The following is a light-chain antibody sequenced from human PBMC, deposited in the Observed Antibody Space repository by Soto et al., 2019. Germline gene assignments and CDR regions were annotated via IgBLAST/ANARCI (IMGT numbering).Light chain of an antibody. J-gene: IGKJ5*01. V-gene: IGKV3-20*01. Sequence: ENVLTQSPGTLSLSPGERATLSCRASQTVSSYLTWYQQRPGQAPRLLISGAYRRATGIPDRFSGSGSGTDFTLTISMLEPEDFALYYCQQYGTSPITFGQGTRLEIK. CDR1: QTVSSY. CDR2: GAY. CDR3: QQYGTSPIT.